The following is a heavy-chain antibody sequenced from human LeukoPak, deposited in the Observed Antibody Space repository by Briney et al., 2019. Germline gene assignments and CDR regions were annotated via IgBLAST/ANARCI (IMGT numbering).Heavy chain of an antibody. CDR3: AKDAVPGDYFDY. CDR1: GFTFTSYA. CDR2: ISGSGGST. Sequence: GGSLRLSCAASGFTFTSYAMSWVRQAPGKGLEWVSAISGSGGSTYYADSVKGRFTISRDNSKNPLYLQMNSLRAEDTAVYYCAKDAVPGDYFDYWGQGTLLTVSS. V-gene: IGHV3-23*01. J-gene: IGHJ4*02.